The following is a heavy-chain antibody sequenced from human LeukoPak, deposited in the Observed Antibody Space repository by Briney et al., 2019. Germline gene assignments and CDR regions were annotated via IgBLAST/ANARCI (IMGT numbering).Heavy chain of an antibody. V-gene: IGHV1-8*01. D-gene: IGHD6-6*01. CDR3: ARGPGSSSGHYYYYYYMDV. CDR1: GYTFTSYD. Sequence: ASVKVSCKASGYTFTSYDINWVRQAPGQGLEWMGWMNPNSGNTGYAQKFQGRVTMTRNTSISTAYMELSSLRSDDTAVYYCARGPGSSSGHYYYYYYMDVWGKGTTVTVSS. J-gene: IGHJ6*03. CDR2: MNPNSGNT.